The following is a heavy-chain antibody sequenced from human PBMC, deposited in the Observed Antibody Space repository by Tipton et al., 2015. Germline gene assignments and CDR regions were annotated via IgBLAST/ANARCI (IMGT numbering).Heavy chain of an antibody. J-gene: IGHJ4*02. V-gene: IGHV4-39*02. D-gene: IGHD3-10*01. Sequence: GLVKPSETLSLACTVSGGSISTTNYYWGWIRQPPGKGLEWIGTVYYNGATQYNPSLNSRVSISVDTSKNQFSLRLNSVTATDTVVYYCARELRGNSDSGSGDYWGQGTLVTVSS. CDR2: VYYNGAT. CDR3: ARELRGNSDSGSGDY. CDR1: GGSISTTNYY.